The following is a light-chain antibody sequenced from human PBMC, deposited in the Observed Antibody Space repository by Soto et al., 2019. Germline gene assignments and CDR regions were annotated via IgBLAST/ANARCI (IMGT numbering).Light chain of an antibody. J-gene: IGKJ1*01. CDR2: KAS. V-gene: IGKV1-5*03. CDR3: QQYNSYSGT. CDR1: QSISSW. Sequence: DIPITLSPSTLSASLVERVTITFRASQSISSWLAWYQQKPGKAPKLLIYKASSLESGVPSRFSGSGSGTEFTLTISSLQPDDFATYYCQQYNSYSGTFGQGTKVDI.